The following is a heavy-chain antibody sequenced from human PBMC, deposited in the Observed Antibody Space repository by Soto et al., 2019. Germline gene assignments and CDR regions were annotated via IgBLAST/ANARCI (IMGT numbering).Heavy chain of an antibody. CDR1: GFTFSSYG. V-gene: IGHV3-33*01. D-gene: IGHD6-19*01. CDR3: ARSDSSGWYGP. J-gene: IGHJ5*02. CDR2: IWYDGSNK. Sequence: QVQLVESGGGVVQPGRSLRLSCAASGFTFSSYGMHWVRQAPGKGLEWVAVIWYDGSNKYYADSVKGRFTISRDNSKNTLYRQMNSLRAEDTAVYYCARSDSSGWYGPWGQGTLVTVSS.